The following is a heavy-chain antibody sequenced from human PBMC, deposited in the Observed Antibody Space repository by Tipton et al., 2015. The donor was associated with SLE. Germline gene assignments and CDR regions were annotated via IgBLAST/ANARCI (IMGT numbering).Heavy chain of an antibody. CDR1: GDSISSHY. J-gene: IGHJ4*02. V-gene: IGHV4-59*11. CDR3: ARGGNCSGSSCYSTTITTFDY. CDR2: ISYSGNT. D-gene: IGHD2-15*01. Sequence: TLSLTCTVSGDSISSHYWSWMRQPPGKGLEWIGYISYSGNTNYNPSLKSRVTISVETSKNQFSLKLSSVTAADTAVYYCARGGNCSGSSCYSTTITTFDYWGQGTLVTVYS.